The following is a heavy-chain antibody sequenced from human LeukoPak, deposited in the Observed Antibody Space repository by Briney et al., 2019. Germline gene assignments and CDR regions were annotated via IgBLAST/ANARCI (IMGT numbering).Heavy chain of an antibody. CDR3: ARGFCSSTSCRFDY. CDR2: INHSGST. D-gene: IGHD2-2*01. J-gene: IGHJ4*02. V-gene: IGHV4-34*01. Sequence: SETLPLTCAVYGGSFSGYYWSWIRQPPGKGLEWIGEINHSGSTNYNPSLKSRVTISVDTSKNQFSLKLSSVTAADTAVYYCARGFCSSTSCRFDYWGQGTLVTVSS. CDR1: GGSFSGYY.